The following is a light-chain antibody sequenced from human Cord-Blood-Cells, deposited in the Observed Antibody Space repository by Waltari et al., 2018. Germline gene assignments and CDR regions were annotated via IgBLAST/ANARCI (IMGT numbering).Light chain of an antibody. V-gene: IGKV1-39*01. Sequence: DIQMTKSPSSLSASVGDRVPITCRASQSISSYLNWYQQKPGKAPKLLIYAASSLQSGVPSRFSGSGSGTDFTLTISSLQPEDFATYYCQQSYSTPLTFGGGTKVEIK. CDR2: AAS. J-gene: IGKJ4*01. CDR3: QQSYSTPLT. CDR1: QSISSY.